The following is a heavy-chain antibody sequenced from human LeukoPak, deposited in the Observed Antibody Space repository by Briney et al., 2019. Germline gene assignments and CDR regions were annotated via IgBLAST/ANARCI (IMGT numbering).Heavy chain of an antibody. CDR1: GFTFSSYA. CDR2: ISGSGGST. CDR3: AKAGLLWFREYFMDV. V-gene: IGHV3-23*01. D-gene: IGHD3-10*01. J-gene: IGHJ6*03. Sequence: GGSLRLSCAASGFTFSSYAMSWVRQAPGKGVDWVSAISGSGGSTYYADSVKGRFTISRDNSKNTLYLQMNSLRAEDTAVYYCAKAGLLWFREYFMDVWGKGTTVTVSS.